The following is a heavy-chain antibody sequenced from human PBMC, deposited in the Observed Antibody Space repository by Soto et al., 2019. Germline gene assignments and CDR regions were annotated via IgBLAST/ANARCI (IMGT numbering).Heavy chain of an antibody. D-gene: IGHD5-12*01. CDR1: GFTFSNYV. V-gene: IGHV3-23*01. J-gene: IGHJ4*02. CDR3: AKALRSSGYGPSDY. CDR2: ISNDGGRT. Sequence: GGSLRLSCAASGFTFSNYVMRWVRQAPGKGLQWVSSISNDGGRTYYADSVNGRFTISRDNSKNTLYLQMNSLRAEDTAVYYCAKALRSSGYGPSDYWGQGSLVTVSS.